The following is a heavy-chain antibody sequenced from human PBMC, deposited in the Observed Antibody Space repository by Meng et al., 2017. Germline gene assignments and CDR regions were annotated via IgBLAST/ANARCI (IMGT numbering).Heavy chain of an antibody. CDR3: ARDEDISAAGKLFGDY. D-gene: IGHD6-25*01. CDR2: INPKSGDT. V-gene: IGHV1-2*06. J-gene: IGHJ4*02. Sequence: QFGTVVKTPGASVKVSCKPSGYNFPDYYIHWVRRAPGQGLEWMGRINPKSGDTHYAQKFQARVTMTGDTSISTAYMELSGLRSDDTAMYYCARDEDISAAGKLFGDYWGQGTLVTVSS. CDR1: GYNFPDYY.